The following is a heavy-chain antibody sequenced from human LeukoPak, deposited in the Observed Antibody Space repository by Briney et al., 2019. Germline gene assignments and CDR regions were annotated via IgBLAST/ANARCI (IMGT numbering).Heavy chain of an antibody. Sequence: SETLSLTCSVSGGSISSYYWSWLRQPPGSRLEWIGYIYYSGNTNYNPSLKSRVTISVDRSKNQLSLKMGSVTAADTAVYYCARGPYDTVGYPLPFDYWGQGTLVTVSS. V-gene: IGHV4-59*01. J-gene: IGHJ4*02. CDR1: GGSISSYY. CDR2: IYYSGNT. D-gene: IGHD3-22*01. CDR3: ARGPYDTVGYPLPFDY.